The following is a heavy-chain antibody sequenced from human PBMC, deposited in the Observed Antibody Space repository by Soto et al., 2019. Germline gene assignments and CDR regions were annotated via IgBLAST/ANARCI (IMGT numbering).Heavy chain of an antibody. CDR2: IWYDGSNK. J-gene: IGHJ6*04. Sequence: QVQLVESGGGVVQPGRSLRLSCAASGFTFSSYSMHWVRQAPGKGLEWVAVIWYDGSNKYYADSVKGRFTISRDNSKNTLYLQINSLSAEDTAVYYCARDHVLRFLELHVWGKGTTVTVSS. D-gene: IGHD3-3*01. CDR1: GFTFSSYS. CDR3: ARDHVLRFLELHV. V-gene: IGHV3-33*01.